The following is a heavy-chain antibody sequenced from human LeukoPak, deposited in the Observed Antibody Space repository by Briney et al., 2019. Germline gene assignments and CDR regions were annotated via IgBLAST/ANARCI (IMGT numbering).Heavy chain of an antibody. CDR1: GGSISSYY. J-gene: IGHJ4*02. CDR3: AREAPHASGWDQGGFDY. CDR2: IYYSGST. Sequence: SETLSLTCTVSGGSISSYYWSWIRQPPGKGLEWIGYIYYSGSTNYNPSLKSRVTISVDTSKNQFSLKLSSVTAADTAVYYCAREAPHASGWDQGGFDYWGQGTLVTVSS. V-gene: IGHV4-59*12. D-gene: IGHD6-19*01.